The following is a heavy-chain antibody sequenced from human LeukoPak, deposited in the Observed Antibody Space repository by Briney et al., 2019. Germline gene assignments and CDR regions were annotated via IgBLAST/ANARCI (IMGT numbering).Heavy chain of an antibody. CDR3: ARVPPSCGDGVCFSGLDL. J-gene: IGHJ5*02. CDR2: NSRSSGHI. CDR1: GFTFSYHT. Sequence: PGGSLRLSCAASGFTFSYHTMNWVRQAPGRGLEWISYNSRSSGHIHYADSVKGRFTTSRDNAKSSLYLQMNILGAEDTAVYYCARVPPSCGDGVCFSGLDLWGQGTLVAVSS. D-gene: IGHD2-15*01. V-gene: IGHV3-48*01.